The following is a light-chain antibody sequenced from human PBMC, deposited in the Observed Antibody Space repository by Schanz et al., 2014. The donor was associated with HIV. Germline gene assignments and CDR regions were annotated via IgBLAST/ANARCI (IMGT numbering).Light chain of an antibody. CDR3: SSFAGNNKLL. Sequence: QSALTQPPSASGSPGQSVAISCTGASSDIGVSWYQQYPGNAPKLMIYDVSNRPSGVSDRFSGSKSDNTASLTISGLQADDEADYYCSSFAGNNKLLFGGGTKVTVL. CDR2: DVS. CDR1: SSDIG. V-gene: IGLV2-8*01. J-gene: IGLJ2*01.